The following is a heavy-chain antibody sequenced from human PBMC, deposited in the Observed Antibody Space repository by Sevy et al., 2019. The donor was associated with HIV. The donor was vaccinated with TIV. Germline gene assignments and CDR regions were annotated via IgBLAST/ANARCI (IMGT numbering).Heavy chain of an antibody. J-gene: IGHJ4*02. CDR3: ARVPGGATIDY. V-gene: IGHV3-11*01. CDR2: ISSSGGSI. D-gene: IGHD5-12*01. CDR1: GFTFSDYY. Sequence: GGSLRLSCAASGFTFSDYYMTWIRQAPGEGLEWVSYISSSGGSIYYADSVKGRFTISRDNAKNSLYLQMNSLRVEDTAVYYCARVPGGATIDYWGQGALVTVSS.